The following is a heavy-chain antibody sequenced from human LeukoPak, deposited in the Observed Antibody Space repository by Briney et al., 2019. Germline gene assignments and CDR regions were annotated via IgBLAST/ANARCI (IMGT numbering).Heavy chain of an antibody. V-gene: IGHV3-21*01. D-gene: IGHD3-22*01. CDR2: ISSSSSYI. CDR3: ASDLQITMIVEQSVFDY. CDR1: GFTFSSYS. J-gene: IGHJ4*02. Sequence: PGGSLRLSCAASGFTFSSYSMNWVRQAPGKGLEWVSSISSSSSYIYYADSVKGRFTISRDNAKNSLYLQMNSLRAEDTAVYYCASDLQITMIVEQSVFDYWGQGTLVTVSS.